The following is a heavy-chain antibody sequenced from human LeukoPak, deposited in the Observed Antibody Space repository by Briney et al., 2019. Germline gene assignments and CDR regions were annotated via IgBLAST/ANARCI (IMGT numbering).Heavy chain of an antibody. Sequence: GGSLRLSCAASGFTFSSYGMHWVRQAPGKGLEWVAVIWYDGSNKYYADSVKGRFTISRDNSKNTLYLQMNSLKTEDTAVYYCTTDPENYWGQGTLVTVSS. V-gene: IGHV3-33*01. D-gene: IGHD1-14*01. CDR2: IWYDGSNK. CDR3: TTDPENY. J-gene: IGHJ4*02. CDR1: GFTFSSYG.